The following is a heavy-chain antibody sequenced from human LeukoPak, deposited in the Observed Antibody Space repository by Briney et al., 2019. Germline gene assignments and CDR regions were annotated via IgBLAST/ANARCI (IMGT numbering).Heavy chain of an antibody. CDR2: ISWNSGSI. CDR1: GFTFDDYA. J-gene: IGHJ4*02. Sequence: GGSLRLSSAASGFTFDDYAMHWVRQAPGKGLEGVSGISWNSGSIGYADSVKGRFTISRDNAKNSLYLQMNSLRAEDTALYYCAKDNGGGPFDYWGQGTLVTVSS. V-gene: IGHV3-9*01. D-gene: IGHD3-16*01. CDR3: AKDNGGGPFDY.